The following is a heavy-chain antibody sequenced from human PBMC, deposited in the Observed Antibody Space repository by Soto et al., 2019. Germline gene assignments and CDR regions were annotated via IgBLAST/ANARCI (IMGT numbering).Heavy chain of an antibody. J-gene: IGHJ4*02. CDR3: ARYCSSTSCYGRGVDY. Sequence: TSETLSLTCTVSGGSISSGGYYWSWIRQHPGKGLEWIGYIYYSGSTYYNPSLKSRVTISVDTSKNQFSLKLSSVTAADTAVYYCARYCSSTSCYGRGVDYWGQGTLVTVSS. CDR2: IYYSGST. D-gene: IGHD2-2*01. V-gene: IGHV4-31*03. CDR1: GGSISSGGYY.